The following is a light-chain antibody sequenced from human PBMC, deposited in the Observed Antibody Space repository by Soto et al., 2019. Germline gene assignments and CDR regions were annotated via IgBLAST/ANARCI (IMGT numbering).Light chain of an antibody. J-gene: IGLJ2*01. Sequence: QSALTQPASVSGSPGQSITISCTGTSSDVGGYNFVSWYQQHPGKAPKHMIYEVSNRPSGVSNRFSGSKSGNTASLTISGLQAEDEAYDYCSSYTSSSPVVFGGGTKLTVL. CDR1: SSDVGGYNF. V-gene: IGLV2-14*01. CDR2: EVS. CDR3: SSYTSSSPVV.